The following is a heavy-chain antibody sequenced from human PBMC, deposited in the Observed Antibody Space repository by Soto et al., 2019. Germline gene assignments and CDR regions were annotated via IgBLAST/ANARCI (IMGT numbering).Heavy chain of an antibody. CDR1: GFTFSSYS. V-gene: IGHV3-21*06. D-gene: IGHD2-15*01. J-gene: IGHJ5*02. CDR2: ISSSSSYI. Sequence: EVQLVESGGGLVKPGGSLRLSCAASGFTFSSYSMNWVRQAPGKGLEWVSSISSSSSYIYYADSVKGRFTIPRDNAKNSLYLPMNSLRAEDTAVYYCARDPPPDIVVVVAATPGNPWGQGTLVTVSS. CDR3: ARDPPPDIVVVVAATPGNP.